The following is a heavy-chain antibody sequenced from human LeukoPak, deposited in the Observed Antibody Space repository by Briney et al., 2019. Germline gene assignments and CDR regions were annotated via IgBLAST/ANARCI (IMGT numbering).Heavy chain of an antibody. Sequence: PGGSLRLSCAASGFTFSSYAMSWVRQAPGKGLEWVSAISGSGGSTYYADSVKGRFTISRDSSKNTLYLQMNSLRAEDTAVYYCAKDEVIVVVPAAMWYWGQGTLVTVSS. J-gene: IGHJ4*02. CDR2: ISGSGGST. CDR3: AKDEVIVVVPAAMWY. CDR1: GFTFSSYA. V-gene: IGHV3-23*01. D-gene: IGHD2-2*01.